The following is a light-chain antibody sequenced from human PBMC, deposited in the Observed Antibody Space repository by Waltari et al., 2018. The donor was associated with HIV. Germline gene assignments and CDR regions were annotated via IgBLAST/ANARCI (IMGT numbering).Light chain of an antibody. CDR3: CSYAGSSYV. Sequence: QSALTHPRSVSGSPGQSVTISCPGTSSDVGAYNYVSWYQQHPCKAPKPMIYDVTKRPSVFPDRFSGSKSGNTASLTISGLQAEDEADYYCCSYAGSSYVFGTGTNVTVL. CDR2: DVT. J-gene: IGLJ1*01. CDR1: SSDVGAYNY. V-gene: IGLV2-11*01.